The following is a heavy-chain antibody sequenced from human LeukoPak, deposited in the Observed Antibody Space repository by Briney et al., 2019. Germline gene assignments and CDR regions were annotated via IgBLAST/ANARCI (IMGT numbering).Heavy chain of an antibody. V-gene: IGHV4-34*01. CDR1: GGSFSGYY. Sequence: KSSETLSLTCAVYGGSFSGYYWSWIRQPPGKGLEWIGEINHSGSTNYNPSLKSRVTISVDTSKNQFSLKLSSVTAADTAVYYCARGRRWLQITDYWGQGTLVTVSS. CDR2: INHSGST. D-gene: IGHD5-24*01. J-gene: IGHJ4*02. CDR3: ARGRRWLQITDY.